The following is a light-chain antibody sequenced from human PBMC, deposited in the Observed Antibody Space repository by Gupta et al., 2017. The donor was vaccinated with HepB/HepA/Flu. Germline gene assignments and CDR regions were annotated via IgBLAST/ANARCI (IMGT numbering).Light chain of an antibody. CDR3: AAWDTSRNVVV. Sequence: SVLSQSTPVSGTPGQRATISCSGSSSNVGRNNVNWYQQLPGTAPKLLIYYNDERPSGVPDRISGSKSGTSASLAISGLQSEDEADYYCAAWDTSRNVVVFGGGTKLTVL. CDR2: YND. V-gene: IGLV1-44*01. J-gene: IGLJ2*01. CDR1: SSNVGRNN.